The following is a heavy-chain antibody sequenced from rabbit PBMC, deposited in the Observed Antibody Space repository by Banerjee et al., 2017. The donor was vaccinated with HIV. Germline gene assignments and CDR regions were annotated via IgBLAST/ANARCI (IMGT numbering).Heavy chain of an antibody. CDR3: ARGGVGSTGYTYAFDP. CDR2: INTSSGNT. V-gene: IGHV1S45*01. Sequence: QEQLEESGGDLVKAEGSLTLTCTASGFSFSNKYVMCWVRQAPGKGLEWIACINTSSGNTVYASWAKGRFTISKTSSTTVTLQMTSLTAADTATYFCARGGVGSTGYTYAFDPWGQGTLVTVS. CDR1: GFSFSNKYV. J-gene: IGHJ2*01. D-gene: IGHD1-1*01.